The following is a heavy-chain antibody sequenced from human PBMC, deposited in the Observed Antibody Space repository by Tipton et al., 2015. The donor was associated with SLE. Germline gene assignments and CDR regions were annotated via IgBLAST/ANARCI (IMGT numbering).Heavy chain of an antibody. J-gene: IGHJ3*02. CDR3: AREGYSSSVDAFDI. V-gene: IGHV4-39*07. CDR2: IYYSGST. CDR1: GGSISSSSYY. Sequence: TLSLTCTVSGGSISSSSYYWGWIRQPPGKGLEWIGSIYYSGSTYYNPSLKSRVTIPVDTSKNQFSLKLSSVTAADTAVYYCAREGYSSSVDAFDIWGQGTMVTVSS. D-gene: IGHD6-13*01.